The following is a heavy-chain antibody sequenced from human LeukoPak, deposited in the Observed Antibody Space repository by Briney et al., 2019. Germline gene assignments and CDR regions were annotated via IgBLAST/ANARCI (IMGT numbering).Heavy chain of an antibody. CDR2: IYSTGDT. D-gene: IGHD3-22*01. V-gene: IGHV3-66*01. Sequence: PGGSLRLSCAVSGFTVSSKYMSWVRQAPGKGLEWVSVIYSTGDTRYADSVKGRFTNSRDNSKNTLYLQMNSLRAEDTAVYYCARDDYDSNGYYLFDCWGQGTLVTVSS. CDR1: GFTVSSKY. J-gene: IGHJ4*02. CDR3: ARDDYDSNGYYLFDC.